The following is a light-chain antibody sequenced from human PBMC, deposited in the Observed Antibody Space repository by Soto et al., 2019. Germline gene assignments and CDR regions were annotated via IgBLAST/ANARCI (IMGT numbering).Light chain of an antibody. V-gene: IGLV1-47*02. J-gene: IGLJ2*01. CDR2: TNN. Sequence: QLVLTQPPSASGTPGQRVTISCSGSSSNIGSNYVYWYQQLPGTAPELLIYTNNQRPSGVPDRFSGSKSGTSASLAISGLRSEDEGDYYCAAWDDSLSAVVFGGGTKVTVL. CDR3: AAWDDSLSAVV. CDR1: SSNIGSNY.